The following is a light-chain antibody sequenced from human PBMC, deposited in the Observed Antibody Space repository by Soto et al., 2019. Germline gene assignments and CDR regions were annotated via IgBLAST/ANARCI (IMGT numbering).Light chain of an antibody. CDR3: CSYAGSSTRVV. CDR2: EGS. CDR1: SSDVGSYNL. J-gene: IGLJ2*01. V-gene: IGLV2-23*01. Sequence: QSALTQPASVSGSPGQSITISCTGTSSDVGSYNLVSWCQQHPGKAPKLMIYEGSKRPSGVSNRFSGSKSGNTASLTISGLQAEDEADYYCCSYAGSSTRVVFGGGTKLTVL.